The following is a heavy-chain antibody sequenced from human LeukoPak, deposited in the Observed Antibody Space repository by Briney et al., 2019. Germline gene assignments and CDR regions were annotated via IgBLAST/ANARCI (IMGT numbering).Heavy chain of an antibody. CDR1: GFTFSSYW. D-gene: IGHD3-3*01. Sequence: GGSLRLSCAASGFTFSSYWMHWVRQAPGKGLAWVSRINSDGSSTSYADSVKGRFTISRDNAKNTLYLQMNSLRAEDTAVYYCARDFFWSGYYVDYWGQGTLVTVSS. V-gene: IGHV3-74*01. J-gene: IGHJ4*02. CDR2: INSDGSST. CDR3: ARDFFWSGYYVDY.